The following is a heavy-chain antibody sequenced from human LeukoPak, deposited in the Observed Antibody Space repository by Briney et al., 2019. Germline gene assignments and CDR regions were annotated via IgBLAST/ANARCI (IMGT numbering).Heavy chain of an antibody. CDR2: ITTYNGNT. J-gene: IGHJ4*02. V-gene: IGHV1-18*01. CDR3: ARGYDYGDYVGDFDY. Sequence: SVRVSCKASGYTFTSYPISWVRQAPGQGLEWMGWITTYNGNTHYAQKLQGRVTMTTETSTSTAYMDLRGLRSDDTAVYYCARGYDYGDYVGDFDYWGQGTLVTVSS. D-gene: IGHD4-17*01. CDR1: GYTFTSYP.